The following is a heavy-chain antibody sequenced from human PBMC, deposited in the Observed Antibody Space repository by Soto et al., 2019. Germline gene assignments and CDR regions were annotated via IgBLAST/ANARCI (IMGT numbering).Heavy chain of an antibody. CDR3: ATMGTPVTGLYYFDY. CDR2: ISYSGTT. J-gene: IGHJ4*02. CDR1: GGSISSGNYY. D-gene: IGHD4-17*01. Sequence: PSETLSLTCTVSGGSISSGNYYWSWIRQPPGKGLEWIGFISYSGTTHYSASLMIRVSISVDTSKNQFSLDLSSVTAADTAVYYCATMGTPVTGLYYFDYWGQGTLVT. V-gene: IGHV4-30-4*01.